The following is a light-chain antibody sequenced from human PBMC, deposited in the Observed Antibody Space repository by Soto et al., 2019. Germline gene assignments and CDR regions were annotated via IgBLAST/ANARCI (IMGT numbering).Light chain of an antibody. J-gene: IGKJ2*01. V-gene: IGKV2-28*01. CDR2: MGS. CDR3: MQSLQTPRT. CDR1: QSLLHRNGDDY. Sequence: EIVMTQSPLSLPVTPGEPASLSCKSSQSLLHRNGDDYFDWYLQKPGQPPQLLIYMGSSRASGVPGRFSGSGSGTDFTLRISSVEAEDVGVYYCMQSLQTPRTFGQGTKLEIK.